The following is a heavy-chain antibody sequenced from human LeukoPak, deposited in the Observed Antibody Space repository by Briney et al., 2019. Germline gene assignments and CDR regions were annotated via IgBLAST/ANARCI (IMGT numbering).Heavy chain of an antibody. CDR3: AKVLPIYFSPSSWFDP. CDR1: GGSISSYY. J-gene: IGHJ5*02. Sequence: PSETLSLTCTVSGGSISSYYWSWIRQPPGKGLEWIGYIYYSGSTNYNPSLKSRVTISVDTSKNQFSLKLSSVTAADTAVYYCAKVLPIYFSPSSWFDPWGQGTLVTVSS. V-gene: IGHV4-59*01. D-gene: IGHD3-3*01. CDR2: IYYSGST.